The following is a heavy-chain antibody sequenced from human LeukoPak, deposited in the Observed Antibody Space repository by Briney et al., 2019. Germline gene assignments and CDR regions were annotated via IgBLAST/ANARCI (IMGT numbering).Heavy chain of an antibody. CDR3: ARDLGLASGGS. J-gene: IGHJ4*02. V-gene: IGHV1-2*06. CDR1: GYIFTGNY. CDR2: INPSSGGT. Sequence: GASVKVSCKASGYIFTGNYMHWVRQAPGQGLELVGRINPSSGGTNYAQKFQGRVTMTRDTSISTAYMELSSLMSDDTAVYYCARDLGLASGGSWGQGTLVTVSS. D-gene: IGHD2-15*01.